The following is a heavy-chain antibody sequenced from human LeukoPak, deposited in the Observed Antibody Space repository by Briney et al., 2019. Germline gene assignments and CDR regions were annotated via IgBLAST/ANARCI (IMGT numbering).Heavy chain of an antibody. Sequence: KSSETLSLTRTVSGGSISAYYWSWIRQPAGKGPESIGRIYTGGTIYNPSLQSRVVISVDKCKTEIWLRLNSVTAAEMAIYYCVRDLDYWGQGTLVTVSS. CDR2: IYTGGT. CDR3: VRDLDY. V-gene: IGHV4-4*07. J-gene: IGHJ4*02. CDR1: GGSISAYY.